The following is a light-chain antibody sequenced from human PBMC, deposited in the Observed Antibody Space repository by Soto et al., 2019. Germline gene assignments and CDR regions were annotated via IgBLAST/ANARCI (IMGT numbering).Light chain of an antibody. Sequence: EIVMTQSPATLSVSPGERATLSCRASQSVSSNLAWYQQKPGQTPKLLIYVGSTRATGIPARFSGSGSGTEFTLSISSLQSEDFAVYYCQQYNVSPLTFGGGTKVEFK. CDR3: QQYNVSPLT. J-gene: IGKJ4*01. CDR1: QSVSSN. CDR2: VGS. V-gene: IGKV3-15*01.